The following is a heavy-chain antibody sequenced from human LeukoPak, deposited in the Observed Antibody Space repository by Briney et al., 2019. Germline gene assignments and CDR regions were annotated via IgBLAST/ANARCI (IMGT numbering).Heavy chain of an antibody. V-gene: IGHV3-23*01. CDR1: GFTFGSYA. J-gene: IGHJ4*02. Sequence: GGSLRLSCAASGFTFGSYAMSWVRQAPGKGLEWVSAISGSGGSTYYADSVKGRFTISRDNSKNTLYLQMNSLRAEDTAVYYCARDQGITFGGISHWGQGTLVTVSS. D-gene: IGHD3-16*01. CDR3: ARDQGITFGGISH. CDR2: ISGSGGST.